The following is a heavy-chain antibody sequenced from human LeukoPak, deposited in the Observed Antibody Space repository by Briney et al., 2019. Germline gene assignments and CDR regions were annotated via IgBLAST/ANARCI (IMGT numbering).Heavy chain of an antibody. CDR2: IWYDGSNK. CDR3: ARDRNWGSAAHHFDL. J-gene: IGHJ4*02. V-gene: IGHV3-33*01. Sequence: GESLRLSCAASGCTFRNYGMHWVRQPPGKGLEWVAVIWYDGSNKIYADAVKGRFTFSRDNSKNMLYLQMNSLRAEDTAVYYCARDRNWGSAAHHFDLWGQGTLVSVSS. CDR1: GCTFRNYG. D-gene: IGHD7-27*01.